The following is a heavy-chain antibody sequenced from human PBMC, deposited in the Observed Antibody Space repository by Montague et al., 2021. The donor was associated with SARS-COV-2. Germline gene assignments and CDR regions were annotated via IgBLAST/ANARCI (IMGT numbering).Heavy chain of an antibody. CDR2: IYYSGST. CDR3: AREKYYFDSSGLRNDYFDY. J-gene: IGHJ4*02. D-gene: IGHD3-22*01. Sequence: SETRSLTCNVSGGSFTLYYWSWIRQTPGRGLEWIGLIYYSGSTIYNPSLKSRVTMSVDTSKNQFSLRLTSVTAADTAVYYCAREKYYFDSSGLRNDYFDYWGQGILVTVSS. V-gene: IGHV4-59*01. CDR1: GGSFTLYY.